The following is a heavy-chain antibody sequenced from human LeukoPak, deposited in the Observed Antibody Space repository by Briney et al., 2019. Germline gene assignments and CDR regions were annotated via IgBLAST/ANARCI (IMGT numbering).Heavy chain of an antibody. J-gene: IGHJ4*02. CDR3: TTASD. CDR1: GFTFSNAW. Sequence: PGGSLRLSCAASGFTFSNAWMSWVRQAPGKGLEWVGRIKSKTDGRTTDYAAPVKGRFTISRDDSKNTLYLQMNSLKAEDTAVYYCTTASDWGQGTLVTVSS. CDR2: IKSKTDGRTT. V-gene: IGHV3-15*01.